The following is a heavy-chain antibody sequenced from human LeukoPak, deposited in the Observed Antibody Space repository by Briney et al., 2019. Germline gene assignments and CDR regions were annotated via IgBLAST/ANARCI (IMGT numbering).Heavy chain of an antibody. CDR2: TCYRSKWYN. CDR3: ARGGGVTVAGNLGY. CDR1: GDSVSSNSAA. Sequence: SQTLSLTCAISGDSVSSNSAAWNWIRQSPSRGLEWLGRTCYRSKWYNDYAVSVKSRITINPDTSKNQFSLQLNSVTPEDTAIYYCARGGGVTVAGNLGYWGQGTLVTVSS. V-gene: IGHV6-1*01. D-gene: IGHD6-19*01. J-gene: IGHJ4*02.